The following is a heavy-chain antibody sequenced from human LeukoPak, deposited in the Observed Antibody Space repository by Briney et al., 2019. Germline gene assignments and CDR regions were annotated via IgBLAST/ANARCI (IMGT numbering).Heavy chain of an antibody. J-gene: IGHJ4*02. CDR3: ARSNQADDY. D-gene: IGHD1-14*01. CDR2: INPGGSSI. V-gene: IGHV3-74*01. Sequence: GRSLRLSCAASGFTFSSYWMHWVRQVPGKGLVWVARINPGGSSITYADSAKGRFTISRDNAKNTLCLQMDSLRAEDTGVYYCARSNQADDYWGQGTLVTVSS. CDR1: GFTFSSYW.